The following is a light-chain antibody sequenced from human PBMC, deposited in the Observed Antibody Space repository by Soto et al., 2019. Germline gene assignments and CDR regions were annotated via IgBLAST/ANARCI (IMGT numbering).Light chain of an antibody. Sequence: SYNLDQPPSLSFAPRHAARITCVGNNIGSKSVHWYRQKPGQAPVLVVSDDTDRPSGIPERFSGSKSANTANLTISGVECGDEADYYCHLWDIRSDQVVFGGGTKVTVL. CDR3: HLWDIRSDQVV. CDR2: DDT. CDR1: NIGSKS. V-gene: IGLV3-21*02. J-gene: IGLJ2*01.